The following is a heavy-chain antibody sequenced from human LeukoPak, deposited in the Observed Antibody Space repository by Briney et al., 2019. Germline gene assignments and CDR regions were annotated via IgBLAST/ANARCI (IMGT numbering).Heavy chain of an antibody. CDR1: GGSFSGYY. CDR2: IYYSGTT. D-gene: IGHD6-13*01. CDR3: ARGVYIAAAQYGY. J-gene: IGHJ4*02. V-gene: IGHV4-59*01. Sequence: SETLSLTCAVYGGSFSGYYWNWLRQPPGKGLEWIGYIYYSGTTNYNPSLTSRVTISVDTTKNQFSPKLSSVTAADTAVYYCARGVYIAAAQYGYWGQGTLVTVS.